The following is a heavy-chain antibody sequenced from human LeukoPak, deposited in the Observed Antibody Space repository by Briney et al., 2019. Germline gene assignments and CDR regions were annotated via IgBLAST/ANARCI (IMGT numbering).Heavy chain of an antibody. Sequence: PGGSLRLSCAASGFTFTTYGMHWVRQAPGRGLEWVAFISNDRSYTHYADSVKGRFTISRDNSDNTVHLDMDSLRADDTAVYQCARDRGSGSYAFDIWGQGTLVTVSS. V-gene: IGHV3-30*03. D-gene: IGHD3-10*01. J-gene: IGHJ3*02. CDR3: ARDRGSGSYAFDI. CDR1: GFTFTTYG. CDR2: ISNDRSYT.